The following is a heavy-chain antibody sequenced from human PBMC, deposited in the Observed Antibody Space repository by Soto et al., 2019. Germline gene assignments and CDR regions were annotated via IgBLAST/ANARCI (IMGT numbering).Heavy chain of an antibody. J-gene: IGHJ5*02. CDR3: ARHHGPTTSENWFDP. Sequence: QVHLVQSGVEVKTPGASVKVSCQASGYTFFTYDIIWVRQAPGQGLEWMGWISTYSGDTKYAQKFQGRVTMTTDTSTTKAYLELRSLRSDDKAVYYCARHHGPTTSENWFDPWGQGTLVTVSS. V-gene: IGHV1-18*01. CDR1: GYTFFTYD. D-gene: IGHD5-12*01. CDR2: ISTYSGDT.